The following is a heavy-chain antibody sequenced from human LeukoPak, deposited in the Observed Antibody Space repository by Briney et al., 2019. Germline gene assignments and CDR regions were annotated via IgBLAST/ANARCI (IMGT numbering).Heavy chain of an antibody. CDR2: ISRDSSTI. V-gene: IGHV3-11*04. Sequence: GGSLRLSCAASGFTFSDAWMSWVRQAPGKGLEWVSYISRDSSTIYYADSVQGRFTISRDNAKDSLYLQMNSLRAEDTAVYYCASSVAGTFESWGQGTLVTASS. J-gene: IGHJ4*02. D-gene: IGHD6-19*01. CDR3: ASSVAGTFES. CDR1: GFTFSDAW.